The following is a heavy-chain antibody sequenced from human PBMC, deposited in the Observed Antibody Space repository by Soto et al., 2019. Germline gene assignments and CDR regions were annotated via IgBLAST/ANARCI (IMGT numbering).Heavy chain of an antibody. CDR3: ARHPVSSSWYRWYFDL. CDR1: GYSFANYW. CDR2: IYPGDSDT. J-gene: IGHJ2*01. D-gene: IGHD6-13*01. Sequence: GESLKISCKASGYSFANYWIGWVCQKPGKGLEWMGVIYPGDSDTRYSPSFQGQVTISADKSISTAYLQWSSLKASDTAMYYCARHPVSSSWYRWYFDLWGRGTLVTVSS. V-gene: IGHV5-51*01.